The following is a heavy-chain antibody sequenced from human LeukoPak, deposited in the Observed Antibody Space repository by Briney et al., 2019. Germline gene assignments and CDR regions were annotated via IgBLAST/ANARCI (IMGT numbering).Heavy chain of an antibody. CDR2: IYTSGST. CDR3: ARRYSGYDYGYFDY. V-gene: IGHV4-4*07. CDR1: GGSISSYY. J-gene: IGHJ4*02. D-gene: IGHD5-12*01. Sequence: SETLSLTCTVSGGSISSYYWSWIRQPAGKGLEWIGRIYTSGSTNYNPSLKSRVTMSVDTSKNQFSLKLSSVTAADTAVYYCARRYSGYDYGYFDYWGQGTLVTVSS.